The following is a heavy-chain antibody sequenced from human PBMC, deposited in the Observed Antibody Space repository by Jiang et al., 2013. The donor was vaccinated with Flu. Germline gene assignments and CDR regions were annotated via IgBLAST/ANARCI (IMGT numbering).Heavy chain of an antibody. D-gene: IGHD6-6*01. Sequence: SGAEVKKPGASVKVSCKASGYTFTGYYMHWVRQAPGQGLEWMGWINPNSGGTNYAQKFQGWVTMTRDTSISTAYMELSRLRSDDTAVYYCARDRSYIAARPNYYYGMDVVGQGTTVTVSS. V-gene: IGHV1-2*04. J-gene: IGHJ6*02. CDR3: ARDRSYIAARPNYYYGMDV. CDR1: GYTFTGYY. CDR2: INPNSGGT.